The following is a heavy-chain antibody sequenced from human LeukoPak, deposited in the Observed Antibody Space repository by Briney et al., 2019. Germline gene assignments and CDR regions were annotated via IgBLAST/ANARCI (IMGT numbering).Heavy chain of an antibody. Sequence: PGGSLRLSCAASGFTLSSYAMSWVRQGPGKGLEWVSAISVSGNTYHADSVKGRFTISRDNARKSLFLQMNSLRAEDTAVYYCARSGRGYDDSVDYWGQGTLVTVSS. J-gene: IGHJ4*02. D-gene: IGHD5-12*01. V-gene: IGHV3-23*01. CDR3: ARSGRGYDDSVDY. CDR2: ISVSGNT. CDR1: GFTLSSYA.